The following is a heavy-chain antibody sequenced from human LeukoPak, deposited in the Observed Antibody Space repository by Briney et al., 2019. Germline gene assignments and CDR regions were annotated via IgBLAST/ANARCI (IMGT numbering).Heavy chain of an antibody. CDR1: GGSISSSIW. CDR2: IYHSGST. CDR3: ARLASSSPSTNWFDP. J-gene: IGHJ5*02. V-gene: IGHV4-4*02. D-gene: IGHD6-13*01. Sequence: SGTLSLTCAVSGGSISSSIWWSWVRQPPGKGLEWIGEIYHSGSTNYNPSLKSRVTISVDKSKNQFSLKLSSVTAADTAVYYYARLASSSPSTNWFDPWGQGTLVTVSS.